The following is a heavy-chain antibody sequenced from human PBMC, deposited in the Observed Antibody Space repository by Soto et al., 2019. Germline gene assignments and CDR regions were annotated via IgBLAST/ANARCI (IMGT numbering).Heavy chain of an antibody. Sequence: QVQLVQSGAEVKKPGSSVKVSCKASGGTFSSYTISWVRQAPGQGLEWMGRIIPILGIANYAQKFQGRVTITADKSTSTAYMELSSLRSEDTAVYYCARIGYSSGWVAPWGQGTLVTVSS. D-gene: IGHD6-19*01. CDR2: IIPILGIA. V-gene: IGHV1-69*02. CDR1: GGTFSSYT. J-gene: IGHJ5*02. CDR3: ARIGYSSGWVAP.